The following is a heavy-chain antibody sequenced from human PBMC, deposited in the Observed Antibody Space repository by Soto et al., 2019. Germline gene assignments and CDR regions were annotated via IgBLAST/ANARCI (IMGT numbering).Heavy chain of an antibody. D-gene: IGHD1-26*01. V-gene: IGHV1-18*04. CDR2: ISAYNGNT. CDR1: GYTFTSYG. J-gene: IGHJ5*02. CDR3: ARDGRWEATSPYNWFDP. Sequence: ASVKVSCKASGYTFTSYGISWVRQAPGQGLEWMGWISAYNGNTSYAQKLQGRVTMTTDTSTSTAYMELRSLRSDDTAVYYCARDGRWEATSPYNWFDPWGQGTLVTVSS.